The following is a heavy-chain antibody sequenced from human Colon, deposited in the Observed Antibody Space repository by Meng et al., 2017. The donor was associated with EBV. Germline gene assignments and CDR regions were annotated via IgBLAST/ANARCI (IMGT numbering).Heavy chain of an antibody. CDR2: IYYSGST. CDR1: GGSVSSGGYY. J-gene: IGHJ4*02. CDR3: ARVSSGWDYFDY. D-gene: IGHD6-19*01. V-gene: IGHV4-31*03. Sequence: QGQLKESGPGLVKPSQTLSLTCTVSGGSVSSGGYYWTWIRQHPGKGLEWFGHIYYSGSTFYNPSLKRRVIISIDTSKNQFSLNLRSVTAADTAVYYCARVSSGWDYFDYWGQGTLVTVSS.